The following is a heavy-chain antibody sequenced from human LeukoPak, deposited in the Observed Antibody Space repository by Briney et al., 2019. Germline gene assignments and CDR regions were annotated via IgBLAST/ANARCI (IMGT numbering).Heavy chain of an antibody. J-gene: IGHJ6*02. CDR1: GYTFTSYD. CDR3: ARMAPKTYYYYGMDV. CDR2: MNPNSGNT. D-gene: IGHD5-24*01. V-gene: IGHV1-8*01. Sequence: ASVKVSCKASGYTFTSYDINWVRQATGQGLEWMGWMNPNSGNTGYAQKFQGRVTMTRNTSISTAYMELSSLRSEDTAVYYCARMAPKTYYYYGMDVWGQGTTVTVTS.